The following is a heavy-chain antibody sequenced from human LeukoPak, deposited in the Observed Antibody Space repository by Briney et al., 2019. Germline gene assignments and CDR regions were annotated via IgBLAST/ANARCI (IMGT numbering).Heavy chain of an antibody. V-gene: IGHV1-8*01. CDR3: ARPYYYDSSGYYFGY. CDR2: MNPNSGNT. D-gene: IGHD3-22*01. Sequence: ASVKVSCTASGYTFTSYDINWVRQAPGQGLEWMGWMNPNSGNTGYAQKFQGRVTMTRNTSISTAYMELSSLGSEDTAVYYCARPYYYDSSGYYFGYWGQGTLVTVSS. CDR1: GYTFTSYD. J-gene: IGHJ4*02.